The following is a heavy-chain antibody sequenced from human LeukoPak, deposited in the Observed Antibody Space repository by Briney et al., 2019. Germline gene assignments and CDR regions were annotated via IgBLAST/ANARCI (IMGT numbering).Heavy chain of an antibody. CDR2: IYYSGST. J-gene: IGHJ4*02. CDR1: GGSISSSSYY. Sequence: SETLSLTCTVSGGSISSSSYYWGWIRQPPGKGLEWIGSIYYSGSTYYNPSLKSRVTISVDTSKNQFSLKLSSVTAADTAVYYCARVSGPTYYDYVWGSPRLYYFDYWGQGTLVTVSS. D-gene: IGHD3-16*01. CDR3: ARVSGPTYYDYVWGSPRLYYFDY. V-gene: IGHV4-39*07.